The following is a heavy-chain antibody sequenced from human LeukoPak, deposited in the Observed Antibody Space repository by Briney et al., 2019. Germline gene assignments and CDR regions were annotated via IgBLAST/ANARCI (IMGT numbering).Heavy chain of an antibody. V-gene: IGHV1-2*02. D-gene: IGHD3-10*01. CDR3: ARVARVTMVRGVWFDP. CDR1: GDTFTGYY. CDR2: INPNSGGT. J-gene: IGHJ5*02. Sequence: ASVKVSCKASGDTFTGYYMHWVRQAPGPGLEWMGWINPNSGGTNYAQKFQGRVTMTRDTSISTAYMELSRLRSDDTAVYYCARVARVTMVRGVWFDPWGQGTLVTVSS.